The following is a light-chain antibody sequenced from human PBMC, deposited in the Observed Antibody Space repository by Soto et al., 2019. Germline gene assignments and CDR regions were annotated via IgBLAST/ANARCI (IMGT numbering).Light chain of an antibody. CDR3: LLSYTAAYWV. CDR1: TGAVTSGHS. Sequence: QAVVTQEPSLTVSPGGTVTLTCGSSTGAVTSGHSPFWFQQKPGQAPRTLISDSSNRLSWTPTRFSGSLLGGKAALTLSGEQPEDEADYYCLLSYTAAYWVFGGGTKLTVL. CDR2: DSS. V-gene: IGLV7-46*01. J-gene: IGLJ3*02.